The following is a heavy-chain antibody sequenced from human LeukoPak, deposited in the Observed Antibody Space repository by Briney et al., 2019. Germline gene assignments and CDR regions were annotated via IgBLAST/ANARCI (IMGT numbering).Heavy chain of an antibody. V-gene: IGHV4-59*12. J-gene: IGHJ4*02. Sequence: PSETLSLTCTVSGGSISRYYWSWIRQPPGKGLEWIGYIYYSGGTNYNPSLKSRVTISVDTSKNQFSLKMRSVTAADTAVYYCARDCSGGSCYDYWGQGTLVTVSS. CDR2: IYYSGGT. D-gene: IGHD2-15*01. CDR1: GGSISRYY. CDR3: ARDCSGGSCYDY.